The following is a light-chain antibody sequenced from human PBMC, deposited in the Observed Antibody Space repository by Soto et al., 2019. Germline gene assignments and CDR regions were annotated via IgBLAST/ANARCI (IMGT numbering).Light chain of an antibody. Sequence: QSALTQPASVSGSPGQSITISCTGTNSDVGYYNYVSWYQQHPGKAPKLMVFEVSKRPSGVPDRFSGTKSGNTASLTISGLQAEDEADYYCASHTSSSSYVFGSGTTLTVL. J-gene: IGLJ6*01. V-gene: IGLV2-14*01. CDR2: EVS. CDR3: ASHTSSSSYV. CDR1: NSDVGYYNY.